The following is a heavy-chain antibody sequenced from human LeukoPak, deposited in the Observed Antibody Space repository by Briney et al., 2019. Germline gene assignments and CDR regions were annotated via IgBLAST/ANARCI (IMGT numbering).Heavy chain of an antibody. Sequence: ASVKVSCKVSGYTLTELSMHWVRQAPGKGLEWMGGFDPEDGETIYAQKFQGRVTMTGDTSTDTAYMELSSLRSEDTAVYYCATVSGLSGDNWFDPWGQGTLVTVSS. CDR2: FDPEDGET. V-gene: IGHV1-24*01. D-gene: IGHD1-1*01. CDR1: GYTLTELS. CDR3: ATVSGLSGDNWFDP. J-gene: IGHJ5*02.